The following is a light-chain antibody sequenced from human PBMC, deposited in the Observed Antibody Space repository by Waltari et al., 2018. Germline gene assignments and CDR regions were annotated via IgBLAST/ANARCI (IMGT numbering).Light chain of an antibody. V-gene: IGKV3-20*01. CDR2: GAS. Sequence: DIVMTQSPGTLSLSPGDRATLSCRASQTVSSNYLAWYQQKPGQAPRLLIYGASSRAAGIPDRFSGSGSGTDFTLTISRLEPEDFAVYYCQQYDSSPYTFGQGTKLEIK. J-gene: IGKJ2*01. CDR3: QQYDSSPYT. CDR1: QTVSSNY.